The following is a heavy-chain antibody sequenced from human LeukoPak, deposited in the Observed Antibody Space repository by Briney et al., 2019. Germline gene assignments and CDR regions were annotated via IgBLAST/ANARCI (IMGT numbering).Heavy chain of an antibody. CDR1: GFTFSSSA. J-gene: IGHJ6*02. D-gene: IGHD2-15*01. CDR3: ARDLQGSYYYGMDV. Sequence: PGGSLRLSCAASGFTFSSSAMIWVRQAPGKGLEWVSAISGSGGSTYYADSVKGRFTISRDNGKNSLYLQMNSLRAEDTAVYYCARDLQGSYYYGMDVWGQGTTVIVSS. V-gene: IGHV3-23*01. CDR2: ISGSGGST.